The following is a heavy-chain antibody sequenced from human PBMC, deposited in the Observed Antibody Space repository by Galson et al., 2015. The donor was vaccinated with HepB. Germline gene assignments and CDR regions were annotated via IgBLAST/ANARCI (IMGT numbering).Heavy chain of an antibody. V-gene: IGHV3-23*01. J-gene: IGHJ4*02. Sequence: SLRLSCAASGFTFSSYAMSWVRQAPGKGLEWVSAISGSGGSTYYADSVKGRFTISRDNSKNTLYLQMNSLRAEDTAVYYCAKVARRNYIVVVPAAMYYFDYWGQGTLVTVSS. CDR3: AKVARRNYIVVVPAAMYYFDY. CDR2: ISGSGGST. CDR1: GFTFSSYA. D-gene: IGHD2-2*01.